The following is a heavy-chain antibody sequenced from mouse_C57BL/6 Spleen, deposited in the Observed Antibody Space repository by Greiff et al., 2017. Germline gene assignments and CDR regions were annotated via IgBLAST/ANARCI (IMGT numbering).Heavy chain of an antibody. CDR1: GYAFSSSW. V-gene: IGHV1-82*01. CDR2: IYPGDGDT. D-gene: IGHD2-1*01. CDR3: ARAKEPYGNALCD. J-gene: IGHJ3*01. Sequence: QVQLQQSGPELVKPGASVKISCKASGYAFSSSWMNWVKQRPGKGLEWIGRIYPGDGDTNYNGKFKGKATLTADKSSSTAYMQLSSLTSEDSAVYFCARAKEPYGNALCDWGQGILVTVSA.